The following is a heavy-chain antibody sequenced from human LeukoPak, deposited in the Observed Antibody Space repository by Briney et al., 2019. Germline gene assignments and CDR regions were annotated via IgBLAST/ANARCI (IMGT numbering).Heavy chain of an antibody. V-gene: IGHV1-69*13. CDR2: IIPIFGTA. CDR1: GGTFSSYA. J-gene: IGHJ6*03. D-gene: IGHD3-10*01. CDR3: ARVSSSYYYGSGSPDSYYYYMDV. Sequence: SVKVSCKASGGTFSSYAISWVRQAPGQGLEWMGGIIPIFGTANYAQKFQGRVTITADESTSTAYMELSSLRSEDTAVYYCARVSSSYYYGSGSPDSYYYYMDVWGKGTTVTISS.